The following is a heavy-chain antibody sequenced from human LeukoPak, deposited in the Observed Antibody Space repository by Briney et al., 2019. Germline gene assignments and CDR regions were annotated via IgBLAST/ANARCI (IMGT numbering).Heavy chain of an antibody. CDR2: INPNSGGT. V-gene: IGHV1-2*02. CDR1: GYTFTGHY. J-gene: IGHJ4*02. D-gene: IGHD3-22*01. Sequence: GASVKVSCRASGYTFTGHYMHWVRQSPGQGLEWMGWINPNSGGTNYAQKFQGRVTMTRDTSISTAYMELSRLRSDDTAVYYCARGAHYHDSSEGYDYWGQGTLVTVSS. CDR3: ARGAHYHDSSEGYDY.